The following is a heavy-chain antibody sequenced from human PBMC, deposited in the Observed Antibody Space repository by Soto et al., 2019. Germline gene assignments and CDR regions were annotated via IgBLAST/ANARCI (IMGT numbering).Heavy chain of an antibody. CDR3: AIGTQDCFER. Sequence: SETLSLTCAVSGYSISSGLYWGWIRQPPGKGLEWIGTIYRGGITYYNPSLKSRVTISIDTSKNHFSLRLSSVTATDTAVYFCAIGTQDCFERLGQGTLGIVSS. CDR2: IYRGGIT. CDR1: GYSISSGLY. J-gene: IGHJ5*02. D-gene: IGHD1-1*01. V-gene: IGHV4-38-2*01.